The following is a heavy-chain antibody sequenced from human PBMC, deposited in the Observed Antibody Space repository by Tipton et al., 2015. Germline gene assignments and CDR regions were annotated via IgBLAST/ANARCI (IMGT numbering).Heavy chain of an antibody. V-gene: IGHV3-33*01. CDR2: IRYDGSNT. J-gene: IGHJ6*02. Sequence: RSLRLSCAASGFMFSNYDMHWVRQAPGKGLEWVAVIRYDGSNTYYADSVKGRITISRDNSKKTLFLQMISLTAEDTAMYYCARALLDWNNPLTPYYYYDLDVWGQGTTVTVSS. D-gene: IGHD1/OR15-1a*01. CDR3: ARALLDWNNPLTPYYYYDLDV. CDR1: GFMFSNYD.